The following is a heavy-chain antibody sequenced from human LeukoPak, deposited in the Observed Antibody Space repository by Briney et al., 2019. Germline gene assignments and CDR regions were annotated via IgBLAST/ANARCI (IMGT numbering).Heavy chain of an antibody. V-gene: IGHV4-34*01. CDR2: INHSGST. CDR3: ARILPRSVKQWQPFEC. D-gene: IGHD6-19*01. J-gene: IGHJ4*02. Sequence: PSETLSLTCAVYGGSFSGYYWSWIRQPPGKGLEWIGEINHSGSTNYNPSLKSRVTISVDTSKNQFSLKLSSVTAADTAVYYCARILPRSVKQWQPFECWGQGTLVTVSS. CDR1: GGSFSGYY.